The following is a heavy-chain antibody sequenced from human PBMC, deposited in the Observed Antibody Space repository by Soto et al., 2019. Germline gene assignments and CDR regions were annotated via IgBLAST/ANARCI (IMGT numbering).Heavy chain of an antibody. D-gene: IGHD3-3*01. J-gene: IGHJ4*02. CDR3: ARDRSKILGVVNPIDY. V-gene: IGHV3-48*02. CDR1: GFTFSPYG. Sequence: PGGSLRLSCVASGFTFSPYGMNWVRQAPGKGLEWVSYISSGGSIIYYADSVRGRFTVSRDNAKSTLYLEMDGLRDEDTAVYYCARDRSKILGVVNPIDYWGQGALVTVSS. CDR2: ISSGGSII.